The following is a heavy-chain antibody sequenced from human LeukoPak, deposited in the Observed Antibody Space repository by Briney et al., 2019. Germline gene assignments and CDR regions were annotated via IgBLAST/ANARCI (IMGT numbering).Heavy chain of an antibody. Sequence: GGSLRLSCAASGFTVSSNYMSWVRQAPGKGLEWVAVISYDGSNKYYADSVKGRFTISRDNSKNTLYLQMNSLRAEDTAVYYCAIPERSYYLPIDYWGQGTLVTVSS. J-gene: IGHJ4*02. CDR1: GFTVSSNY. CDR2: ISYDGSNK. D-gene: IGHD1-26*01. CDR3: AIPERSYYLPIDY. V-gene: IGHV3-30*03.